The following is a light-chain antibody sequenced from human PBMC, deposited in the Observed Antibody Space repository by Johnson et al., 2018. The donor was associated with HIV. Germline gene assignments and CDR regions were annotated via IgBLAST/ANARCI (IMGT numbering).Light chain of an antibody. CDR1: SSNIGNNY. CDR2: DNN. Sequence: QSVLTQPPSVSAAPGQKVTISCSGSSSNIGNNYVSWYQQLPGTAPKLLIYDNNKRPSGIPDRFSGSKSGTSATLVITGLQTGDEADYYCGTWDSSLREVFGTGTKVTVL. V-gene: IGLV1-51*01. CDR3: GTWDSSLREV. J-gene: IGLJ1*01.